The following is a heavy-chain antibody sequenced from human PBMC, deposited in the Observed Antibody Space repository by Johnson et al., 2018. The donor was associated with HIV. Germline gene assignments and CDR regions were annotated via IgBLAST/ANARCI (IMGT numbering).Heavy chain of an antibody. CDR1: GFTFNTYA. D-gene: IGHD3-10*01. Sequence: QEKLVESGGGVVQPGRSLKLSCTVSGFTFNTYAMYWVRQALGRGLEWVAVISYDGSNKYYADSVKGRFTISRDNSKNTLYLQMNSLRAEDTAVYYCARDLAVFGSRAFDIWGQGTMVTVSS. CDR2: ISYDGSNK. V-gene: IGHV3-30*04. J-gene: IGHJ3*02. CDR3: ARDLAVFGSRAFDI.